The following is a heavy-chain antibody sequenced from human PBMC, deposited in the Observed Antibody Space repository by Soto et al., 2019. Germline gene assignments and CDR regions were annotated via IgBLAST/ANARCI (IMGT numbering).Heavy chain of an antibody. CDR3: ARERAYYDILTGFEVGYGMDV. D-gene: IGHD3-9*01. V-gene: IGHV3-30-3*01. CDR2: ISYDGSNK. CDR1: GFTFSSYA. J-gene: IGHJ6*02. Sequence: QVQLVEAGGGVVQPGRSLRLSCAASGFTFSSYAMHWVRQAPGKGLEWGAVISYDGSNKYYADSVKGRFTICRDNYKNTLYLQMNSLRAEDTSVYYCARERAYYDILTGFEVGYGMDVLGQVTTVTVSS.